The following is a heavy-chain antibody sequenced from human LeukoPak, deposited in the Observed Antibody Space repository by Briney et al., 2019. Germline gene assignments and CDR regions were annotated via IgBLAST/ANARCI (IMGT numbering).Heavy chain of an antibody. CDR1: GFTFSSYA. CDR3: AKDVTIVVVTYFDY. CDR2: ISGSGGST. V-gene: IGHV3-23*01. J-gene: IGHJ4*02. Sequence: GGSQRLSCAASGFTFSSYAMSWVRQAPGKGLEWVSAISGSGGSTYYADSVKGRFTISRDNSKNTLYLQMNSLRAEDTAVYYCAKDVTIVVVTYFDYWGQGTLVTVSS. D-gene: IGHD2-21*02.